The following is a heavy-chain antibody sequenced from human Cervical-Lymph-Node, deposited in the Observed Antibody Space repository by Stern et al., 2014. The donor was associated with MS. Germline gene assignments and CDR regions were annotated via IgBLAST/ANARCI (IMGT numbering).Heavy chain of an antibody. CDR1: GGLFSNFA. V-gene: IGHV1-69*01. Sequence: VQLVESGAEVKKPGSSVKVSCKASGGLFSNFAINRVRQAPGQGLEWMGGIIPIFGTPNYAQKFRGRLTITADESTSTAYLDLSSLISDDTAMYYCARDPGGSFSNWFDSWGQGTLVTVSS. CDR2: IIPIFGTP. CDR3: ARDPGGSFSNWFDS. D-gene: IGHD1-26*01. J-gene: IGHJ5*01.